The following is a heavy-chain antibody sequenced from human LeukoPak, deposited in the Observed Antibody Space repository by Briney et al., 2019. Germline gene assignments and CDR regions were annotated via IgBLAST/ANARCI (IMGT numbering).Heavy chain of an antibody. CDR2: TSGSGSAT. Sequence: PGGSLRLSCAASGFTFGNYGMSWVRQAPGKGLEWVSTTSGSGSATYNAGSVKGRFTTSRDNSNNTLYLQMNSLRAEDTAVYYCAKTEAPAAIRAGSDYWGQGTLVTVSS. J-gene: IGHJ4*02. CDR1: GFTFGNYG. CDR3: AKTEAPAAIRAGSDY. D-gene: IGHD2-2*02. V-gene: IGHV3-23*01.